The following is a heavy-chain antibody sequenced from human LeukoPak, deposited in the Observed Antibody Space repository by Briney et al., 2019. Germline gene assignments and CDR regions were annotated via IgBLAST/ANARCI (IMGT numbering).Heavy chain of an antibody. D-gene: IGHD6-13*01. J-gene: IGHJ6*02. CDR3: ARGGGYSSSWDSPLGYYYYGMDV. V-gene: IGHV3-9*01. CDR2: ISWNSGSI. CDR1: GFTFDDYA. Sequence: GGSLRLSCAASGFTFDDYAMHWVRQAPGKGLEWVSGISWNSGSIGYADSVKGRFTISRDNAKNSLYLQMNSLRAEDTAVYYCARGGGYSSSWDSPLGYYYYGMDVWGQGTTVTVSS.